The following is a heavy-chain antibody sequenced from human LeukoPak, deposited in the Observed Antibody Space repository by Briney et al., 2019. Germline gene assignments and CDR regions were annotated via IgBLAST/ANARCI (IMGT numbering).Heavy chain of an antibody. CDR2: IDTDGSTT. Sequence: GSLRVSCAASGFSFSSYWVHWVRQAPGKGLVWVSRIDTDGSTTRYADSVKGRFTISRDNAKNTVYLQMNTLRADDTGVYYCARHYYGSGGPTGGAFDVWGQGTMVTVSS. D-gene: IGHD3-10*01. CDR1: GFSFSSYW. J-gene: IGHJ3*01. CDR3: ARHYYGSGGPTGGAFDV. V-gene: IGHV3-74*01.